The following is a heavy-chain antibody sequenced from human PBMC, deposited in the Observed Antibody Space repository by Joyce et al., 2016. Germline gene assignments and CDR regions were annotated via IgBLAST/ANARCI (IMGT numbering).Heavy chain of an antibody. CDR3: LKGRGKDGGIDH. CDR2: ISSSGGST. Sequence: EVQLLESGGGLAQPGGSLRVSCAASGFTFSNYAMTWVRQAPGKGLEWVALISSSGGSTHYADSLKGRLTISRDKSKNRLYLQMNSLRADDTAIYYCLKGRGKDGGIDHWGQGTLVTVSS. J-gene: IGHJ4*02. CDR1: GFTFSNYA. V-gene: IGHV3-23*01. D-gene: IGHD3-10*01.